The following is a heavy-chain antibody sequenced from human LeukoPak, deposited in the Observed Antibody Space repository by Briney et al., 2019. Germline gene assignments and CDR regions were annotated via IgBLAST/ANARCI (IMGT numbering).Heavy chain of an antibody. Sequence: GGSLRLSCAASGFTVSSNYMSWVRQAPGKGLEWVSVIYSGGSTYYADSVKGRFTISRDNSKNTLYLQMNSLRAEDTAVYYCARDGGFYVEYYFDYWGQGTLVTVSS. CDR2: IYSGGST. V-gene: IGHV3-66*02. J-gene: IGHJ4*02. CDR3: ARDGGFYVEYYFDY. CDR1: GFTVSSNY. D-gene: IGHD3-16*01.